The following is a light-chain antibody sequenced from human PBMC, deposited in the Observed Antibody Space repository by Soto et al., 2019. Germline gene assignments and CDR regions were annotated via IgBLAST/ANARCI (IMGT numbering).Light chain of an antibody. Sequence: SYELTQPPSVSVAPGKTARITCGGNNIGSKSVHWYQQKPGQAPVLVIYYDSDRPSGIPERFSGSNCANTATLTISRVEAGDEADYYCQVWDSSSDVVFGGGTKLTVL. CDR3: QVWDSSSDVV. CDR1: NIGSKS. J-gene: IGLJ2*01. CDR2: YDS. V-gene: IGLV3-21*04.